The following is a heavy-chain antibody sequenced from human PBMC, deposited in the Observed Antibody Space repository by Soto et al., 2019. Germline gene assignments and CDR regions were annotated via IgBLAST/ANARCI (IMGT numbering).Heavy chain of an antibody. D-gene: IGHD3-10*01. Sequence: PGGSLRLSGAASGFIFSGSSIHWVRQAPWKGLEWVGRIRSRANNYATSSGASVRGRFTFFRDDSKNMAYLQMNTLKTEDTAIYYCARGQQAAIGDYYSQGLDVWGQGTSVAVCS. CDR3: ARGQQAAIGDYYSQGLDV. J-gene: IGHJ6*02. CDR1: GFIFSGSS. V-gene: IGHV3-73*01. CDR2: IRSRANNYAT.